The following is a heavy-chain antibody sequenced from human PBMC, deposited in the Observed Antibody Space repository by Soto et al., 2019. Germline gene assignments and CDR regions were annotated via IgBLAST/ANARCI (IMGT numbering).Heavy chain of an antibody. CDR2: ISYDGRNK. J-gene: IGHJ4*02. Sequence: PGGSLRLSCGSSGFTFRSYAMHWVRQAPGKGLECVAGISYDGRNKYYADSVKGRVPLSRDNPKTTLDLQMNSLRAEDTAVYDCARDVNYYDSSGYHFSCFDYCGQGT. V-gene: IGHV3-30*04. D-gene: IGHD3-22*01. CDR1: GFTFRSYA. CDR3: ARDVNYYDSSGYHFSCFDY.